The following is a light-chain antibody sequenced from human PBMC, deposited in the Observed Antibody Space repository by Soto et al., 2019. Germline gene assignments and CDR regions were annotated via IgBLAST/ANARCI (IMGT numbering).Light chain of an antibody. J-gene: IGKJ4*01. V-gene: IGKV1-5*01. CDR3: QQYNSYPLT. Sequence: DIQMTQSPSTLSASVGDRVTITYRASQSISSWLAWFQQKPGKAPKLLIYDASNLESGVPSRFSGSESGTEFTLTINSLQPDDFATYYCQQYNSYPLTFGGGTKVELK. CDR2: DAS. CDR1: QSISSW.